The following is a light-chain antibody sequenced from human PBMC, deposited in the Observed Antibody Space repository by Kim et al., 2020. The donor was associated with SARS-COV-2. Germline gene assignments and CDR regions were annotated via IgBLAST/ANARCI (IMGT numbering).Light chain of an antibody. Sequence: RVTSSCTGSRSNIGPGYDVHGYQQLPGTAPKLLIYGNSNRPSGVPDRFSGSKSGTSASLAITGLQAEDEADYYCQSYDSSLSGYVFGTGTKVTVL. V-gene: IGLV1-40*01. J-gene: IGLJ1*01. CDR1: RSNIGPGYD. CDR2: GNS. CDR3: QSYDSSLSGYV.